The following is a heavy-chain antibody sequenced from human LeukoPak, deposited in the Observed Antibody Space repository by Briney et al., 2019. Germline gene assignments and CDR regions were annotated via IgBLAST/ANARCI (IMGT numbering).Heavy chain of an antibody. Sequence: GGSLRLSCAPSGFILSTYSMNWVRQAPGKGLEWVSYISDSGSTIFYADSVKGRFTISRDNAKNSLYLQMNSLRAEDTAVYYCASTSSSWSPFDYWGQGTLVTVSS. CDR3: ASTSSSWSPFDY. CDR1: GFILSTYS. J-gene: IGHJ4*02. CDR2: ISDSGSTI. V-gene: IGHV3-48*04. D-gene: IGHD6-13*01.